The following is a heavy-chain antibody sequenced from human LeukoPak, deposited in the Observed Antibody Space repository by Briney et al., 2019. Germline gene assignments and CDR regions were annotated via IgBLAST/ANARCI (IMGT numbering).Heavy chain of an antibody. CDR3: TGYSAGWSSGGGY. J-gene: IGHJ4*02. CDR1: GGSISSLTYY. D-gene: IGHD6-19*01. Sequence: SETLSLTCTVSGGSISSLTYYWGWIRQPPGKGLEWIASIYYSGTTYYSPSLKSRVAISVNRSNNQFSLRLSSVTSAYTAVYFCTGYSAGWSSGGGYWGQGTVVTVSS. V-gene: IGHV4-39*01. CDR2: IYYSGTT.